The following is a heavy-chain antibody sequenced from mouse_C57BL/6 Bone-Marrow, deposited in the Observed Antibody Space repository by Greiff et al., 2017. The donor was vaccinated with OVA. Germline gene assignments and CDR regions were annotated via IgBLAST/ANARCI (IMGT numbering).Heavy chain of an antibody. CDR3: TFITTVVDY. D-gene: IGHD1-1*01. J-gene: IGHJ2*01. Sequence: VQLQQSGAELVRPGASVKLSCTASGFNIKDDYMHWVKQRPEQGLEWIGWIDPENGDTEYASKFQGKATITADTSSNTAYLQLSSLTSEDTAVYYCTFITTVVDYWGQGTTLTVFS. CDR1: GFNIKDDY. CDR2: IDPENGDT. V-gene: IGHV14-4*01.